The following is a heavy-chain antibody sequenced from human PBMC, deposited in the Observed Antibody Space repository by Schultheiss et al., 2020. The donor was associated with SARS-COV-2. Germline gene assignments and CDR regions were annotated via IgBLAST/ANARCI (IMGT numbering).Heavy chain of an antibody. D-gene: IGHD3-22*01. J-gene: IGHJ4*02. CDR3: ARDSDSSGYYEGPDY. Sequence: GGSLRLSCAASGFTFSSYGMHWVRQAPGKGLEWVAVISYDGSNKYYADSVKGRFTISRDNSKNTLYLQMNSLRAEDTAVYYCARDSDSSGYYEGPDYWGQGTLVTVSS. V-gene: IGHV3-30*03. CDR2: ISYDGSNK. CDR1: GFTFSSYG.